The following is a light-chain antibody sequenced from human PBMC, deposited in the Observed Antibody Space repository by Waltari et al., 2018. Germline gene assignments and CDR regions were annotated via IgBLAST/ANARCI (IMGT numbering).Light chain of an antibody. J-gene: IGLJ3*02. V-gene: IGLV7-43*01. CDR3: LLYYDGIWV. CDR1: PGPVTRDYY. Sequence: QTVVTQEPSLPLSPGGTLPLTFVSNPGPVTRDYYPNWFQQKPGQAPRALIYRTSDRHSWTPARFSGSLLGGKVALTVSDVQPEDEAEYYCLLYYDGIWVFGGGTKLTVL. CDR2: RTS.